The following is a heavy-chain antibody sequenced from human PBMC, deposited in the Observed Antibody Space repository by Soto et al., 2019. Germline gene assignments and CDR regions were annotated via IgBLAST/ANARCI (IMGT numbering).Heavy chain of an antibody. CDR3: ARAWVVVTAPDY. Sequence: QVQLVQSGAEEKKPGASVKVSCKASGYTFTSYAMHWVRQAPGQRLEWRGWSNAGNGNTKYSQKFQGRVTITRDTSASTAYMERSSLRSEDTAVYYCARAWVVVTAPDYWGQGTLVTVSS. CDR1: GYTFTSYA. D-gene: IGHD2-21*02. CDR2: SNAGNGNT. J-gene: IGHJ4*02. V-gene: IGHV1-3*05.